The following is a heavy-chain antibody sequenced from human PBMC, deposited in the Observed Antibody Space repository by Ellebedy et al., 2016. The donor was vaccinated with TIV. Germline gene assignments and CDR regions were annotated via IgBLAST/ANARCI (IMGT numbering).Heavy chain of an antibody. D-gene: IGHD1-26*01. V-gene: IGHV3-30-3*01. CDR2: IAYDAAHI. J-gene: IGHJ5*02. CDR1: GFTFSSYA. Sequence: GESLKISXTAPGFTFSSYAMHWVRQAPGKGLEWMTVIAYDAAHIYYAESVKGRFTISRDNSKNTLYLEMSSLRVDDTAIYYCVRENSGRTGLPWFDPWGQGTRVTVSS. CDR3: VRENSGRTGLPWFDP.